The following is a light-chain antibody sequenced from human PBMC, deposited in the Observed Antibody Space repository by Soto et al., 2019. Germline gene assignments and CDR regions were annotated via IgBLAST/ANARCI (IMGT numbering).Light chain of an antibody. CDR3: VPYPSSTTYV. V-gene: IGLV2-14*01. J-gene: IGLJ1*01. Sequence: QSALIQLASVSDSPGQSFTISCTGTRSDVASYTFVSWYQHPPGTAPKLIIYDVTKRPSGVSNRFSGSKSGTTASLTISRLQAEDEAAYYCVPYPSSTTYVSGTGTKVAVL. CDR1: RSDVASYTF. CDR2: DVT.